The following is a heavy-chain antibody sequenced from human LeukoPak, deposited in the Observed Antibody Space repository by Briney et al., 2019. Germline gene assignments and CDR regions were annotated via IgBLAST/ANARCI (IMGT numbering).Heavy chain of an antibody. D-gene: IGHD3-22*01. CDR1: GGSISSYY. CDR2: IYTSGST. J-gene: IGHJ4*02. CDR3: ARDGDYYDSSAPHFDY. Sequence: PSETLSLTCTVSGGSISSYYWSWIRQPAGKGLEWIGRIYTSGSTNYNPSLKSRVTMSVDTSKNQFSLKLSSVTAADTAVYYCARDGDYYDSSAPHFDYWGQGTLVTVSS. V-gene: IGHV4-4*07.